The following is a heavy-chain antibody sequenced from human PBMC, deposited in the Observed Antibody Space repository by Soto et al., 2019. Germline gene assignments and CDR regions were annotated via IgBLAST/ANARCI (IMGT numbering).Heavy chain of an antibody. Sequence: ASVKVCCKASGYTFSSYGISWVRQAPGQGLEWMGWISAYNGNTKYAQKLQGRVTMTTDTSTSTAYMELRSLRSDDTAVYYCARDAAIGMNDYWGQGTLVTVSS. CDR3: ARDAAIGMNDY. D-gene: IGHD1-20*01. CDR2: ISAYNGNT. V-gene: IGHV1-18*01. CDR1: GYTFSSYG. J-gene: IGHJ4*02.